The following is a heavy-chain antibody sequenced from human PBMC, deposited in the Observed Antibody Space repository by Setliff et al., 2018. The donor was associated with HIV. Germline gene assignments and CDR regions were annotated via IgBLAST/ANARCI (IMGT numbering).Heavy chain of an antibody. J-gene: IGHJ6*02. CDR2: IHHSGNT. V-gene: IGHV4-38-2*01. Sequence: ETLSLTCPVSGYSISSGYYWGWIRQPPGRGLEWIGAIHHSGNTYYNPSLESRVTISVDTSKNLFSRKVNSVTAADTAVYYCARHDITLVRGRVWGQGTTVTVSS. D-gene: IGHD3-10*01. CDR1: GYSISSGYY. CDR3: ARHDITLVRGRV.